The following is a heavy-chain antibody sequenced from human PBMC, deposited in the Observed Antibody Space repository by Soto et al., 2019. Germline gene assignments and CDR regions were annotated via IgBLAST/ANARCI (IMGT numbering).Heavy chain of an antibody. D-gene: IGHD3-10*01. J-gene: IGHJ5*02. Sequence: QLQLQESGPGLVKPSETLSLTCTVSGGSISSSSYYWGWIRQSPGKGLEWIASIYYSGHTYYNPSRWSPFPXPXAXSXXPFALKLRSVTAADTAVYYCAMSLWFGNTPNWFDPWGQGTLVTVSS. CDR1: GGSISSSSYY. V-gene: IGHV4-39*01. CDR2: IYYSGHT. CDR3: AMSLWFGNTPNWFDP.